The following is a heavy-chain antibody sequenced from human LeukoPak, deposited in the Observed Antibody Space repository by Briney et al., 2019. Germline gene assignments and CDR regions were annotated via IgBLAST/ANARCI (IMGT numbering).Heavy chain of an antibody. CDR2: IYYSGST. Sequence: SETLSLTCTVSGGSISSSSYYWGWIRQPPGKGLEWIGSIYYSGSTYYNPSLKSRVTISVDTSKNQFSLKLSSVTAADTAVYYCARLYERGYDFWSGYRSSNWFDPWGQGTLVTVSS. CDR3: ARLYERGYDFWSGYRSSNWFDP. CDR1: GGSISSSSYY. J-gene: IGHJ5*02. D-gene: IGHD3-3*01. V-gene: IGHV4-39*01.